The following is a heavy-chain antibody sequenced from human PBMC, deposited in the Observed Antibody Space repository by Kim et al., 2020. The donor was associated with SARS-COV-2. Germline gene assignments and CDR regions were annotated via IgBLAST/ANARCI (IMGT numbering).Heavy chain of an antibody. J-gene: IGHJ4*02. Sequence: GRSLRLSCAASGFTFSSYAMHWVRQAPGKGLEWVAVILHDGSKKYYADSVKGRFTISRDNSKNTLYLQMNSLRPEDTAVYYCARSRSGSYLLGYWGQGTL. V-gene: IGHV3-30*04. CDR3: ARSRSGSYLLGY. D-gene: IGHD3-10*01. CDR1: GFTFSSYA. CDR2: ILHDGSKK.